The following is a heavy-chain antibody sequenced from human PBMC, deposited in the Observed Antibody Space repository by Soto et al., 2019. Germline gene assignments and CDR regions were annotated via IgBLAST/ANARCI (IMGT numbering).Heavy chain of an antibody. CDR2: ISSSSSYI. J-gene: IGHJ6*03. CDR3: ARAARQSPNPNYYMDV. CDR1: GFTFSSYS. V-gene: IGHV3-21*01. Sequence: GGSLRLSCAASGFTFSSYSMNWVRQAPGKGLEWVSSISSSSSYIYYADSVKGRFTISRDNAKNALYLQMNSLRAEDTAVYYCARAARQSPNPNYYMDVWGKGTTVTVSS.